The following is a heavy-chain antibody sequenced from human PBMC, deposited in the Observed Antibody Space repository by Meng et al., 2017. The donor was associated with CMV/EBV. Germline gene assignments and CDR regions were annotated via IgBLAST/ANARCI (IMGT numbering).Heavy chain of an antibody. Sequence: GESLKISCAASEFTFSNYAIHWVRRAPGKGLEWVAVTSYDGSTKHYADSVKGRFTISRDNSKNTVFLQMNSLRPEDTAVYYCARDVLRFFSAFDYWGQGTLVTVSS. CDR2: TSYDGSTK. CDR1: EFTFSNYA. V-gene: IGHV3-30-3*01. J-gene: IGHJ4*02. D-gene: IGHD3-3*01. CDR3: ARDVLRFFSAFDY.